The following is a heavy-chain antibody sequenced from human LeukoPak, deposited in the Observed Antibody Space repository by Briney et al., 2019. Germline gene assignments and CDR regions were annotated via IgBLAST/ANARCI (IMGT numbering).Heavy chain of an antibody. CDR1: GGSISSYY. CDR3: ARDLEGSSGGSGSYSGXXDY. V-gene: IGHV4-59*01. D-gene: IGHD3-10*01. CDR2: IYYSGST. J-gene: IGHJ4*02. Sequence: SETLSLTCTVSGGSISSYYWSWIRQPPGKGLEWIGYIYYSGSTNYNPSLKSRVTISVDTSKNQFSLKLSSVTAADTAVYYCARDLEGSSGGSGSYSGXXDYWGQGTLVTVSS.